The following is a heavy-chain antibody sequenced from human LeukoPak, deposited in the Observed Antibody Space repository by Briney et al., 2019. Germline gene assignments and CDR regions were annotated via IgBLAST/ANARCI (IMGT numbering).Heavy chain of an antibody. CDR3: ARGNAHAFDI. CDR2: MHSDGSST. J-gene: IGHJ3*02. CDR1: GFTFSSYG. V-gene: IGHV3-74*01. Sequence: PGRSLRLSCAASGFTFSSYGMHWVRQAPGKGLVWVSRMHSDGSSTTSADSVKGRFTISRDNAENTLYLQMNSLRAEDTAVYFCARGNAHAFDIWGQGTMVTVSS. D-gene: IGHD1-1*01.